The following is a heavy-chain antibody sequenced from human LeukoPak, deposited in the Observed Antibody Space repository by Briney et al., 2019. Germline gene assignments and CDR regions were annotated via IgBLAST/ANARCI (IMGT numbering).Heavy chain of an antibody. V-gene: IGHV1-8*01. CDR2: MNPNSGNT. CDR1: GYTFTSYD. J-gene: IGHJ6*03. Sequence: GASVKVSCKASGYTFTSYDINWVRQATGQGLEWMGWMNPNSGNTGYAQKFQGRVTMTRNTSISTAYMELSSLRSEDTAVYYCARGLRPRRGYYYYYMDVWGKGTTVPVSS. CDR3: ARGLRPRRGYYYYYMDV.